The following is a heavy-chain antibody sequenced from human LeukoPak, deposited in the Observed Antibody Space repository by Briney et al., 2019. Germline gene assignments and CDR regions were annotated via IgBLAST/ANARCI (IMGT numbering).Heavy chain of an antibody. CDR1: GGSFNDYY. CDR2: INHGGIT. J-gene: IGHJ4*02. V-gene: IGHV4-34*01. Sequence: SETLSLTCAVYGGSFNDYYWSWIRQPPGKELEWIGEINHGGITNYNPSLKSRVTISVDTSKNQFSLKLSSVTAAYTAMYYCARHGERFGGVTGEVFDYWGQGTLVTVSS. CDR3: ARHGERFGGVTGEVFDY. D-gene: IGHD7-27*01.